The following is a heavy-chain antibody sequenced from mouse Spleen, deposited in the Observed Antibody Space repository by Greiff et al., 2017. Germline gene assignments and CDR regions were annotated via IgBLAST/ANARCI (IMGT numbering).Heavy chain of an antibody. V-gene: IGHV5-9-3*01. J-gene: IGHJ2*01. CDR3: ARRGGYVPYYFDY. Sequence: EVHLVESGGGLVKLGGSLKLSCAASGFTFSSYAMSWVRQTPEKRLEWVATISSGGGNTYYPDSVKGRFTISRDNAKNTLYLQMSSLKSEDTAMYYCARRGGYVPYYFDYWGQGTTLTVSS. CDR1: GFTFSSYA. D-gene: IGHD2-2*01. CDR2: ISSGGGNT.